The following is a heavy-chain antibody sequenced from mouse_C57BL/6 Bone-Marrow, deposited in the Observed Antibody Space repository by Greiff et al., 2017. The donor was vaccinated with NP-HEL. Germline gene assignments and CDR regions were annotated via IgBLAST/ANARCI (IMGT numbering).Heavy chain of an antibody. CDR1: GFTFSSYA. Sequence: EVKLMASGGGLVKPGGSLKLSCAASGFTFSSYAMSWVRQTPEKRLEWVATISDGGSYTYYPDNVKGRFTISRDNAKNNLYLQMSHLKSEDTAMYYCANFYFDYWGQGTTLTVSS. J-gene: IGHJ2*01. CDR3: ANFYFDY. V-gene: IGHV5-4*03. CDR2: ISDGGSYT.